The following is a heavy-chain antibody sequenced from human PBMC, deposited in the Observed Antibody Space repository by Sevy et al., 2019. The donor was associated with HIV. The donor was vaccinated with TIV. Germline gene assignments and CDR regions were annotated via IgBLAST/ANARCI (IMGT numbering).Heavy chain of an antibody. V-gene: IGHV1-18*01. D-gene: IGHD2-2*01. J-gene: IGHJ6*02. CDR3: AGAPIVVVPAAKGVYGKDV. Sequence: ASLKVSCKASGYTFTSYGISWVRQAPGQELEWMGWISAYNGNTNYAQKLQGRVTMTTDTSTSTAYMELRSQRSDDTAVYYSAGAPIVVVPAAKGVYGKDVWGQGTTVTVSS. CDR1: GYTFTSYG. CDR2: ISAYNGNT.